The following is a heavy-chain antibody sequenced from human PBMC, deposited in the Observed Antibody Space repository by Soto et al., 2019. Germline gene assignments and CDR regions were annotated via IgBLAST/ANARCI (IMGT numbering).Heavy chain of an antibody. CDR2: INHSGST. J-gene: IGHJ6*02. CDR3: ARGGGANYYYGMDV. Sequence: SETLSLTCAVYGGSFSGYYWSWIRQPPGKGLEWIGEINHSGSTNYNPSLKSRVTISVDTSKNQFSLKLSSVTAADTAVYYCARGGGANYYYGMDVWGQGPTVTVSS. V-gene: IGHV4-34*01. CDR1: GGSFSGYY. D-gene: IGHD2-15*01.